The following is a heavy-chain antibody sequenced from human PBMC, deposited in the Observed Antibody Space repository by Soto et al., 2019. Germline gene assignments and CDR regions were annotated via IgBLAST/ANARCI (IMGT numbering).Heavy chain of an antibody. CDR3: AREARVAALNWFEP. D-gene: IGHD6-6*01. V-gene: IGHV3-30-3*01. CDR1: GFTFSNYA. Sequence: PGVSLGLSCAGPGFTFSNYAVNCVRQAPGKGLEWVAVILYDGSVQHYADSVKGRFTVSRDNSKNTVYLQMNSLTPEDTATYYCAREARVAALNWFEPWGEGTLVTVS. J-gene: IGHJ5*02. CDR2: ILYDGSVQ.